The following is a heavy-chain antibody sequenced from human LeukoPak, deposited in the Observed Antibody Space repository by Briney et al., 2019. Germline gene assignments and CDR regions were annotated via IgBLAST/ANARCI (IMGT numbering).Heavy chain of an antibody. V-gene: IGHV4-59*11. J-gene: IGHJ6*03. D-gene: IGHD6-19*01. Sequence: SETLSLTCTVSGGSISGQYWSWIRQPPGKGLEWIGEIYYSGGTKYNPSLERRVTISLDTSKNQFSLRLTSMTTADTAVYYCARLAVAAYMDVWGKGTTVTISS. CDR1: GGSISGQY. CDR2: IYYSGGT. CDR3: ARLAVAAYMDV.